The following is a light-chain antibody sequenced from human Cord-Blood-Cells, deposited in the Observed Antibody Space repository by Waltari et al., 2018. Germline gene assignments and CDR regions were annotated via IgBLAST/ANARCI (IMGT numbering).Light chain of an antibody. CDR2: QDR. CDR3: QSADSSGTYVV. J-gene: IGLJ2*01. CDR1: ALPKQY. Sequence: SYELTQPPSVSVSPGQTARITCSGDALPKQYAYWYQQKPGQAPVLGRYQDRGRPSGIPERFSGSSSGTTVTLTISGVQAEDEADYYCQSADSSGTYVVFGGGTKLTVL. V-gene: IGLV3-25*03.